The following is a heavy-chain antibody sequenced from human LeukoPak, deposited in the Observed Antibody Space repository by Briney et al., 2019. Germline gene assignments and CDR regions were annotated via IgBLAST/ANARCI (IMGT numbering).Heavy chain of an antibody. CDR1: GFTFDDYA. D-gene: IGHD4-17*01. CDR3: AKGLASATTSSHLYLDY. CDR2: ISWNSGSI. V-gene: IGHV3-9*01. J-gene: IGHJ4*02. Sequence: GGSLRLSCAASGFTFDDYAMHWVRQAPGKGLEWVSGISWNSGSIGYADSVKGRFTISRDNSKNMLYLQMNSLRAEDTAVYYCAKGLASATTSSHLYLDYWGQGILVTVSS.